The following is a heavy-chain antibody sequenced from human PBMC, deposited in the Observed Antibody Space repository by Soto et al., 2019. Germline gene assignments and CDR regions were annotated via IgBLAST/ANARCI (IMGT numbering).Heavy chain of an antibody. CDR2: ISGSGGST. J-gene: IGHJ3*01. Sequence: SLRLSCAASGFTFSSYAMSWVRQAPGKGLEWVSAISGSGGSTYYADSVKGRFTISRDNSKNTLYLQMNSLRAEDTAVYYCGKDPLVSPGLRWVEAFDFWGPGTM. D-gene: IGHD1-1*01. CDR1: GFTFSSYA. CDR3: GKDPLVSPGLRWVEAFDF. V-gene: IGHV3-23*01.